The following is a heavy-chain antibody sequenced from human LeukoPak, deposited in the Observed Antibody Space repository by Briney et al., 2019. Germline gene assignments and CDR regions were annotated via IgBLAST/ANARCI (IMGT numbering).Heavy chain of an antibody. D-gene: IGHD4-17*01. CDR1: GGSISSYY. V-gene: IGHV4-59*01. CDR2: IYYSGST. CDR3: ARSDYGAMGAFDI. Sequence: SETLSLTCTVYGGSISSYYWSWIRQPPGKGLEWIGYIYYSGSTNYNPSLKSRATISVDTSKNQFSLKLSSVTAADTAVYYCARSDYGAMGAFDIWGQGTMVTVSS. J-gene: IGHJ3*02.